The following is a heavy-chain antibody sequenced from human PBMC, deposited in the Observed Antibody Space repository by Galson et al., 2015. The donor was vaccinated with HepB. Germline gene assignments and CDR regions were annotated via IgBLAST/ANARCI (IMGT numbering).Heavy chain of an antibody. CDR3: ARDVLRPVAYDYYDSSGYVDY. CDR1: GFTFTSSA. CDR2: IVVGSGNT. Sequence: SVKVSCKASGFTFTSSAVQWVRQARGQRLEWIGWIVVGSGNTNYAQKFQERVTITRDMSTSTAYMELSSLRSEDTAVYYCARDVLRPVAYDYYDSSGYVDYWGQGTLVTVSS. J-gene: IGHJ4*02. V-gene: IGHV1-58*01. D-gene: IGHD3-22*01.